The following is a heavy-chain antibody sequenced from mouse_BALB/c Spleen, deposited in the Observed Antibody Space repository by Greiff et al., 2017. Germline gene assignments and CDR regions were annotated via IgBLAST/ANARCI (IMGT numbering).Heavy chain of an antibody. CDR3: VGLLYAMDY. CDR1: GFTFNTYA. Sequence: EVMLVESGGGLVQPKGSLKLSCAASGFTFNTYAMNWVRQAPGKGLEWVARIRSKSNNYATYYADSVKDRFTISRDDSQSMLYLQMNNLKTEDTAMYYCVGLLYAMDYWGQGTSVTVSS. CDR2: IRSKSNNYAT. V-gene: IGHV10-1*02. D-gene: IGHD2-13*01. J-gene: IGHJ4*01.